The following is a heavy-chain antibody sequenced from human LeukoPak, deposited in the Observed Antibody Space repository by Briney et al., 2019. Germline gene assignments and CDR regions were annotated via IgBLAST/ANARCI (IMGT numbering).Heavy chain of an antibody. Sequence: SETLSLTCAVYGGSFSGYYWSWIRQPPGKGLEWIGEINHSGSTNYNPSLKSRVTISVDTSKNQFSLKLSSVTAADTAVYYCARQVQARGNWNRNGINDYWGQGTLVTVSS. CDR3: ARQVQARGNWNRNGINDY. D-gene: IGHD1-1*01. J-gene: IGHJ4*02. CDR1: GGSFSGYY. CDR2: INHSGST. V-gene: IGHV4-34*01.